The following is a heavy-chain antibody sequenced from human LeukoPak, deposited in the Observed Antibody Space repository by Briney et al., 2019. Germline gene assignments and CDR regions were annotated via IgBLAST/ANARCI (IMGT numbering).Heavy chain of an antibody. V-gene: IGHV3-23*01. CDR1: GFTFGSYA. J-gene: IGHJ4*02. CDR2: ISGSFT. CDR3: AKDLPGSGWSFDF. D-gene: IGHD6-19*01. Sequence: GGSLRLSCAASGFTFGSYAMSWVRQAPGKGLEWVSSISGSFTSYADSVKGRFTISRDNSKNTLYLQMNSLRAEDTAKYYCAKDLPGSGWSFDFWGQGTLVTVSS.